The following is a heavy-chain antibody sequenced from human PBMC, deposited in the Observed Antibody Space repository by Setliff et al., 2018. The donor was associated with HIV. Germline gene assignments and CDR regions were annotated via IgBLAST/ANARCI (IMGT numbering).Heavy chain of an antibody. V-gene: IGHV3-53*01. Sequence: GESLKISCAASGFTVSDNYMSWVRQAPGKGLEWVSVIYRDGATYYADSVKGRFTISRDTAKNTVYLQMNSLTSEDTAFYYCARGRINYGDYYYWGQGTLVTVSS. J-gene: IGHJ4*02. D-gene: IGHD4-17*01. CDR3: ARGRINYGDYYY. CDR1: GFTVSDNY. CDR2: IYRDGAT.